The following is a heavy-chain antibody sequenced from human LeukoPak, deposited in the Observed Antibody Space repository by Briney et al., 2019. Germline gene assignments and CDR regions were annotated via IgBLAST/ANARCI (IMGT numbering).Heavy chain of an antibody. J-gene: IGHJ4*02. Sequence: PSETLSLTCAVSGYSISSGYYWGWIRQPPGEGLEWIGSIYHGGSTYYNPSLKSRVTMSVDTSKNQSSLKLSSVTAADTAVYYCARAYCTTTSCYGRYFDYWGQGTLVTVSS. V-gene: IGHV4-38-2*01. CDR2: IYHGGST. CDR1: GYSISSGYY. D-gene: IGHD2-2*01. CDR3: ARAYCTTTSCYGRYFDY.